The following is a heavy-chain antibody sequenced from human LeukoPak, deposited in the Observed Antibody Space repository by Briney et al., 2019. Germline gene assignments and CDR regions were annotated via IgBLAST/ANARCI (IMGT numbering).Heavy chain of an antibody. V-gene: IGHV3-15*01. CDR3: ARDRYYGSGTIAGLY. CDR1: GFTFSNAW. D-gene: IGHD3-10*01. CDR2: IKSKTDGGTT. J-gene: IGHJ4*02. Sequence: GGSLRLSCAASGFTFSNAWMSWVRQAPGKGLEWVGRIKSKTDGGTTDYAAPVKGRFTISRDNSKNTLYLQMNSLRAEDTAVYYCARDRYYGSGTIAGLYWGQGTLVTVSS.